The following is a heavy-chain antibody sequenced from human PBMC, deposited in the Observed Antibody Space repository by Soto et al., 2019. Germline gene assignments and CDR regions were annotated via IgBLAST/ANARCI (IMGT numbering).Heavy chain of an antibody. Sequence: QVQLVESGGGVVQPGKSLRLSCAASGFIFRSYGVHWVRQVPGKGLEWVALISHDGSNAYYADAVKGRFTISRDNAKDTVYLQMNSLRPEDTAVYYCAKQGIEVAGTDYFDYWGQGALVTVAS. CDR2: ISHDGSNA. CDR3: AKQGIEVAGTDYFDY. D-gene: IGHD6-19*01. J-gene: IGHJ4*02. V-gene: IGHV3-30*18. CDR1: GFIFRSYG.